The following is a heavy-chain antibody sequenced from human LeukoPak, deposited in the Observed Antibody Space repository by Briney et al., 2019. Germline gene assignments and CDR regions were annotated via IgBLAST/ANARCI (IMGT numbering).Heavy chain of an antibody. CDR3: AKDWAGNGGFDY. V-gene: IGHV3-30*18. J-gene: IGHJ4*02. CDR1: GFIFSTSA. CDR2: ISYDGSKK. D-gene: IGHD4-23*01. Sequence: SGRSLRLSCAASGFIFSTSAMHWVRQAPGKGLEWVAVISYDGSKKYYAESVKGRFTISRDNSKNTLYLQVNSLRAEDTAVHYCAKDWAGNGGFDYWGQGTLVTVSS.